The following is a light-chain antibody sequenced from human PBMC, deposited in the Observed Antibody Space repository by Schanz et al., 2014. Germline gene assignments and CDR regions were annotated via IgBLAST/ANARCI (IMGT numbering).Light chain of an antibody. J-gene: IGLJ1*01. CDR3: AWDDSLNGYV. Sequence: QSALTQPPSASGSPGQSVTISCTGTSSDVGGYNYVSWYEQHPGKAPKLMINEVNKRPSGVPDRFSGSKSGTSASLAISGLQSEDEADYCAAWDDSLNGYVFGTGTKLTVL. CDR2: EVN. V-gene: IGLV2-8*01. CDR1: SSDVGGYNY.